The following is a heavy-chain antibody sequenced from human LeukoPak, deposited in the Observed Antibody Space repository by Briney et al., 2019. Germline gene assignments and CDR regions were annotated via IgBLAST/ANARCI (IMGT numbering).Heavy chain of an antibody. J-gene: IGHJ3*02. Sequence: PSGTLSLTCAVSGGSISSSNWWSWVRQPPGKGLEWIGEIYHSGSTNYNPSLKSRVTISVDTSNNQFSLKLSSVTAADTAVYYCARHDVGIVRGVIFSRKRPRGPDAFDIWGQGTMVTVSS. CDR3: ARHDVGIVRGVIFSRKRPRGPDAFDI. V-gene: IGHV4-4*02. CDR2: IYHSGST. CDR1: GGSISSSNW. D-gene: IGHD3-10*01.